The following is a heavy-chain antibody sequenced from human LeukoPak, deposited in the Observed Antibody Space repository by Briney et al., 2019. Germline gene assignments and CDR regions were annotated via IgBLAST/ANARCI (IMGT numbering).Heavy chain of an antibody. CDR3: AKPPDITMVRGEKREYYFDY. CDR1: GFTFSSYS. Sequence: GGSLRLSCAASGFTFSSYSMNWVRQAPGKGLEWVAFIRYDGSNKYYADSVKGRFTISRDNSKNTLYLQMNSLRAEDTAVYYCAKPPDITMVRGEKREYYFDYWGQGTLVTVSS. CDR2: IRYDGSNK. J-gene: IGHJ4*02. D-gene: IGHD3-10*01. V-gene: IGHV3-30*02.